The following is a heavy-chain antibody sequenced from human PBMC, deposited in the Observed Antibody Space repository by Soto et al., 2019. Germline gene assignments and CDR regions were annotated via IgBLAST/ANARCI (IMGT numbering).Heavy chain of an antibody. D-gene: IGHD3-22*01. V-gene: IGHV3-33*01. Sequence: GGSLRLSCAASGFTFSSYGMHWVRQAPGKGLEWVAVIWYDGSNKYYADSVKGRFTISRDTSKNTLYLQMNSLRAEDTAVYYCARDKYDGSGYYWYWGQGTLVTVSS. CDR1: GFTFSSYG. CDR2: IWYDGSNK. J-gene: IGHJ4*02. CDR3: ARDKYDGSGYYWY.